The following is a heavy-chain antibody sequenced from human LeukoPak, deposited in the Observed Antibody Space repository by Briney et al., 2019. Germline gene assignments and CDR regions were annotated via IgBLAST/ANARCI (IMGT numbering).Heavy chain of an antibody. J-gene: IGHJ4*02. CDR2: IHYSGNT. D-gene: IGHD3-10*01. Sequence: SETLSLTCIVSGGSISTSAYYWGWIRQPPGEGLQWIGSIHYSGNTYYNSSLKSRVTISVDTSTSQFSLRLSSVTAADTAVYYCARVDVSGIVGYWGQGTLVTVSS. CDR1: GGSISTSAYY. CDR3: ARVDVSGIVGY. V-gene: IGHV4-39*01.